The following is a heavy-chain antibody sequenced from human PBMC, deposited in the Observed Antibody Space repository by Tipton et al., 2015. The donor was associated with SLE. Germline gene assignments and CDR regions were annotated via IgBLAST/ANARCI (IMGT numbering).Heavy chain of an antibody. CDR3: ARLVRFLGGRFFDY. CDR2: INHRGST. Sequence: TLSLTCAVYGGSLSGHYWSWIRQPPGKGLEWIGEINHRGSTNYNPSLKSRVTISVDTSKNHFYLKLSSVTAADTAVYYCARLVRFLGGRFFDYWGQGTLVTVSS. J-gene: IGHJ4*02. D-gene: IGHD3-3*01. CDR1: GGSLSGHY. V-gene: IGHV4-34*01.